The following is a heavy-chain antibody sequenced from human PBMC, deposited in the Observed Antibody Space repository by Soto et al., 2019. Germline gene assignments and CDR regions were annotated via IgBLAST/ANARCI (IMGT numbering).Heavy chain of an antibody. CDR1: GFTFSSYA. CDR3: AKRGSSGQRRNNDYFDY. D-gene: IGHD6-19*01. CDR2: ISGSGGST. J-gene: IGHJ4*02. Sequence: GGSLRLSCAASGFTFSSYAMSWVRQAPGKGLEWVSAISGSGGSTYYADSVKGRFTISRDNSKNTLYLQMNSLRAEDTAVYYCAKRGSSGQRRNNDYFDYWGQGTLVTVSS. V-gene: IGHV3-23*01.